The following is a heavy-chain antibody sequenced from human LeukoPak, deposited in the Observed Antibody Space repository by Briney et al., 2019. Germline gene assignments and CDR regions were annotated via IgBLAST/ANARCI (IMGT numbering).Heavy chain of an antibody. D-gene: IGHD2-21*01. CDR3: AIGGGIWGDY. V-gene: IGHV1-69*06. CDR1: GGTFNSYV. J-gene: IGHJ4*02. CDR2: IIPIFGTT. Sequence: SVKVSCKASGGTFNSYVISWVRQAPGQGLEWMGGIIPIFGTTNYARKFRGRVTLTADKSTRTAYMELSSLRSEDTAVYYCAIGGGIWGDYWGQGTLVTVSS.